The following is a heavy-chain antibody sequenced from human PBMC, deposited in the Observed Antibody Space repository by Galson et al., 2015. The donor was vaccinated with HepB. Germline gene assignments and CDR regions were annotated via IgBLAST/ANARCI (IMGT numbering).Heavy chain of an antibody. J-gene: IGHJ4*02. Sequence: SLRLSCAASGFTFSSYWMTWVRQAPGKGLEWVANIQQDGSEKYYVGSVKGRFTISRDNAKNSLYLQMNSLRAEDTAVYYCARDPDSGWYYLDYWGQGALVTVSS. CDR1: GFTFSSYW. V-gene: IGHV3-7*01. CDR3: ARDPDSGWYYLDY. CDR2: IQQDGSEK. D-gene: IGHD6-19*01.